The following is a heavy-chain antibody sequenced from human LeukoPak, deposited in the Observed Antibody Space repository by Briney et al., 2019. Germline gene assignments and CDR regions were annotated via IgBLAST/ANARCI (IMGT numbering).Heavy chain of an antibody. J-gene: IGHJ4*02. CDR2: ISGSGGST. D-gene: IGHD4-17*01. CDR1: GFTFSSYA. V-gene: IGHV3-23*01. Sequence: GGSLRPSWAAPGFTFSSYAISWVRQAPGKGLNWVSAISGSGGSTYYADSVKGRFTISRDNSKNTLYLQMNSLRAEDTAVYYCAKDQTTVTTVDYWGQGTLVTVSS. CDR3: AKDQTTVTTVDY.